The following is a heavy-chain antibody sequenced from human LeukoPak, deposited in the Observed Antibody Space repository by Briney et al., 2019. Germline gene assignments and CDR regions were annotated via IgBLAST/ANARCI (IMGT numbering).Heavy chain of an antibody. CDR1: GFTFSNYA. J-gene: IGHJ4*02. CDR3: ASLGSFDWS. V-gene: IGHV3-23*01. D-gene: IGHD3-9*01. CDR2: ITGSGGGT. Sequence: PGGSLRLSCVASGFTFSNYALSWVRQAPGKGLEWVSAITGSGGGTYYADSVKGRFTISRDNSKNTLYLQMNSLRAEDTAMYYCASLGSFDWSWGQGTLVTVSS.